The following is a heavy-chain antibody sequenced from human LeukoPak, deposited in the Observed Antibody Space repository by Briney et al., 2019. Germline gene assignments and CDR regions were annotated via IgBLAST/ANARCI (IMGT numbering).Heavy chain of an antibody. J-gene: IGHJ6*03. Sequence: PGGSLRLSCAASGFTVSSNYMSWVRQAPGKGLEWVSVIYSGGSTYYADSVKGRFTISRDNSKNTLYLQMNSLRAEDTAVYYCARDTVAGTGDYYYMDVWGKGTTVTVSS. CDR3: ARDTVAGTGDYYYMDV. V-gene: IGHV3-53*01. D-gene: IGHD6-19*01. CDR2: IYSGGST. CDR1: GFTVSSNY.